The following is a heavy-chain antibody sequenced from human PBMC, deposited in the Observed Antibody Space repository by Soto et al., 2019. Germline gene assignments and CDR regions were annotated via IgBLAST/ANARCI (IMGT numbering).Heavy chain of an antibody. CDR3: AKGSSTSRPYYFDS. Sequence: EVQLLESGGGLVQPGGSLRLSCAASGFTFSSYAMSWVRQTPGKGLDWVSAITGSGGSTSYADSVKGRVTISRDNSKNTLDLQMNALGAEDTAVYYCAKGSSTSRPYYFDSWGQGTLVTVSS. D-gene: IGHD2-2*01. V-gene: IGHV3-23*01. CDR1: GFTFSSYA. J-gene: IGHJ4*02. CDR2: ITGSGGST.